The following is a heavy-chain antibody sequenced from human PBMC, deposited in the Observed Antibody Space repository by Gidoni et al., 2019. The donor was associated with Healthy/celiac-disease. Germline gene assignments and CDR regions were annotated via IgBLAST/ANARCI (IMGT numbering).Heavy chain of an antibody. D-gene: IGHD3-22*01. CDR1: GFTFGDYY. Sequence: QVQLVESGGGLVKPGGYVRLSCEASGFTFGDYYMSWNRQAPGQGREWVSYISSSSSYTNYADSVKGRFTISRDNAKNSLYLQMNSLRAEDTAVYYCARGVIGYYDSSGYPDYWGQGTLVTVSS. V-gene: IGHV3-11*06. CDR2: ISSSSSYT. J-gene: IGHJ4*02. CDR3: ARGVIGYYDSSGYPDY.